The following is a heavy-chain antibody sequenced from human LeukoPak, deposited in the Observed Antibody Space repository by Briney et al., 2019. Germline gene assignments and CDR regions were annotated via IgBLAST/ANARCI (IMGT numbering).Heavy chain of an antibody. CDR3: ARDQGDYYDSSGSSY. CDR2: ISAYNGNT. V-gene: IGHV1-18*01. D-gene: IGHD3-22*01. J-gene: IGHJ4*02. CDR1: GYTFTSSG. Sequence: ASVKVSCKASGYTFTSSGISWVRQAPGQGLEWMGWISAYNGNTNYAQKLQGRVTMTTDTSTSTAYMELRSLRSDDTAVYYCARDQGDYYDSSGSSYWGQGTLVTVSS.